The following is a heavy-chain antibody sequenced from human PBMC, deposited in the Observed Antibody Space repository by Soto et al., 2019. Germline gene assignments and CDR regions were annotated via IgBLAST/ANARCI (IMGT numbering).Heavy chain of an antibody. CDR3: ARGGYSHGRSYWYFDL. Sequence: QVQLQQWGAGLLKPSETLSLTCAVYGGSFSGYYWSWIRQPPGKGLEWIGEINHSGSTNYNPSLKSRVTISVDTSKNQFSLKLSSVTAADTAVYYCARGGYSHGRSYWYFDLWGRGTLVTVSS. D-gene: IGHD5-18*01. CDR2: INHSGST. CDR1: GGSFSGYY. J-gene: IGHJ2*01. V-gene: IGHV4-34*01.